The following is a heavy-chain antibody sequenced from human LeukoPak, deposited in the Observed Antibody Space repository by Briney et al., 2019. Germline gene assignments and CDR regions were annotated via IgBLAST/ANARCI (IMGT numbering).Heavy chain of an antibody. D-gene: IGHD3-10*01. CDR1: GFTVSSNY. J-gene: IGHJ4*02. V-gene: IGHV3-53*01. Sequence: GGSLRLSCAVSGFTVSSNYMSWVRQAPGRGLEWVSVLYSGGNTYYADSVKGRFTISRDNSKNTLYLQMNSLRAEDTAVYYCARYDGGSGPFDYWGQGTLVTVSS. CDR3: ARYDGGSGPFDY. CDR2: LYSGGNT.